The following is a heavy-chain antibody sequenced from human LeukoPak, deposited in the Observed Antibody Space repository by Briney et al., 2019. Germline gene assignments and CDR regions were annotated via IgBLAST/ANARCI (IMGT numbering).Heavy chain of an antibody. V-gene: IGHV3-9*01. CDR2: ISWNSGSI. Sequence: PGRSLRLSCAASGFTFDDYAMHWVRQAPGKGLEWVSGISWNSGSIGYADSVKGRFTISRDNAKNSLYLQMNSLRAEDTAVYYCARSGSGYFDYWGQGSLVTVSS. CDR3: ARSGSGYFDY. CDR1: GFTFDDYA. J-gene: IGHJ4*02.